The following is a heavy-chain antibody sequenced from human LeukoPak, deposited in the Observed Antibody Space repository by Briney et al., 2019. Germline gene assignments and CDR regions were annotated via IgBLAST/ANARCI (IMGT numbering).Heavy chain of an antibody. Sequence: GESLQISCWVSGYIITTYWIGWLRQMPGKGLQWMGIIYPGDSDTRYNPSFQGQVTISADKSISTAYLQWSSLKASDTAMYYCARRFSYGHADYWGQGTLVTVSS. V-gene: IGHV5-51*01. CDR3: ARRFSYGHADY. CDR2: IYPGDSDT. D-gene: IGHD5-18*01. J-gene: IGHJ4*02. CDR1: GYIITTYW.